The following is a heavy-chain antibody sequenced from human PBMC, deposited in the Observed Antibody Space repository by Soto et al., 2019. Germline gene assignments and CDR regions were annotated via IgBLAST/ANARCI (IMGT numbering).Heavy chain of an antibody. D-gene: IGHD3-3*01. CDR2: IRSKSYSFTT. CDR3: STLPRSGFYFDY. Sequence: GGSLRLSCAALGFTFSDHYMDWVRQAPGKGLEWVGRIRSKSYSFTTEYAPSVKGRFTISIDDSKNSLYLQMNSLQTDDTAVYYFSTLPRSGFYFDYWGQGTLVTVSS. J-gene: IGHJ4*02. CDR1: GFTFSDHY. V-gene: IGHV3-72*01.